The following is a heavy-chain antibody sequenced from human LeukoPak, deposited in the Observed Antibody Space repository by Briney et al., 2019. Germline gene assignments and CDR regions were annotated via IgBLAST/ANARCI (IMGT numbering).Heavy chain of an antibody. D-gene: IGHD3/OR15-3a*01. J-gene: IGHJ4*02. V-gene: IGHV3-23*01. CDR2: ISGSGGST. CDR1: GFTFSGYA. Sequence: GGSLRLSCAASGFTFSGYAMSWVRQAPGKGLEWVSAISGSGGSTYYADSVKGRFTISRDNSKSTLYLQMNSLRAEDTDVYYCAKPGLALRYYFDYWGQGTLVTVSS. CDR3: AKPGLALRYYFDY.